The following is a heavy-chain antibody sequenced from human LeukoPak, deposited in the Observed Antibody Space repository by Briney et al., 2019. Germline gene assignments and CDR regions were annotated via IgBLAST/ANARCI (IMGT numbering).Heavy chain of an antibody. V-gene: IGHV4-59*02. CDR1: GGSVSSFY. Sequence: SETLSLTCTVSGGSVSSFYWSWIRQPPGKGLEWIGYIYYTGSTNYNPSLKSRLTISVDTSKNQFSLKLSSVTAADTAVYYCARASETLRRFDPWGQGTLVTVSS. CDR3: ARASETLRRFDP. J-gene: IGHJ5*02. CDR2: IYYTGST.